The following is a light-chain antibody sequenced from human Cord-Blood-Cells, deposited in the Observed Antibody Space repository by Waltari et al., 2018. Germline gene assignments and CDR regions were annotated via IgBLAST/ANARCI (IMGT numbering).Light chain of an antibody. Sequence: QSALTQPASVSGSPGQSIPISCTGTSRDVGSYNLVSWYQQHPGKAPQLMIYEGSKRPSGVSNRFSGSKSGSTASRTISGLQAEDEADYYCCSYAGSTVFGGGTKLTVL. J-gene: IGLJ2*01. CDR2: EGS. V-gene: IGLV2-23*01. CDR1: SRDVGSYNL. CDR3: CSYAGSTV.